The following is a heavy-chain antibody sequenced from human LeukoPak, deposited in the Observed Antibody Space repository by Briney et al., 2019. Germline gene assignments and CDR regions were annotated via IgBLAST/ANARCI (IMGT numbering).Heavy chain of an antibody. D-gene: IGHD6-13*01. CDR1: GGTFTDNY. CDR2: INHSGST. Sequence: SETLSLTCAAYGGTFTDNYWNWIRQPPGKGLEWIGEINHSGSTKYNPSLKSRVTMSVDTSKNQFSLRLSSLTAADTAVYYCARSSARGDGSNFAFWGQGNLVTVSS. J-gene: IGHJ4*02. CDR3: ARSSARGDGSNFAF. V-gene: IGHV4-34*01.